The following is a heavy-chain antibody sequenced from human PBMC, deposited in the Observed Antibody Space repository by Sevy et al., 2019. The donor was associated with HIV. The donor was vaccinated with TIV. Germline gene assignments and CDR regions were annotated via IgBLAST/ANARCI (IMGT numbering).Heavy chain of an antibody. CDR3: AAGYTTGWYPGEFDY. D-gene: IGHD6-19*01. J-gene: IGHJ4*02. CDR2: IWYDGSNK. Sequence: GGSLRLSCAASGFTFSSYGMHWVRQAPGKGLEWVTVIWYDGSNKYYADSVKGRFTISRDNSKNTLYLQMNSLGAEDTAVYYCAAGYTTGWYPGEFDYWGQGTLVTVSS. CDR1: GFTFSSYG. V-gene: IGHV3-33*08.